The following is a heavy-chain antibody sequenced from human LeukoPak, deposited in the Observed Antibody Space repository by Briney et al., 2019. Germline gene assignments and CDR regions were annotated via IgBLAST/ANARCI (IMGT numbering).Heavy chain of an antibody. CDR2: INHSGST. D-gene: IGHD6-19*01. Sequence: SETLSLTSAVYGVSFSGFYWSWIRQRPGQGLVWSGEINHSGSTNYNPSLKSRVTISVDTSKNQFSLKLSSVTAADTAVYYCARGGQWLVRWWFDPWGQGTLVTVSS. CDR1: GVSFSGFY. V-gene: IGHV4-34*01. CDR3: ARGGQWLVRWWFDP. J-gene: IGHJ5*02.